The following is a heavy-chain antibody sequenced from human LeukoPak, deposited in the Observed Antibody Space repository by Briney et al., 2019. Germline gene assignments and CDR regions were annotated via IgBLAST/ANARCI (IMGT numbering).Heavy chain of an antibody. V-gene: IGHV1-46*01. Sequence: ASVKVSCKTSGYTFTSYYMHWVRQAPGQGLEWMGIINPMGGSTSNAQKFQGRVIMTRDTSTSTVYMELSSLRSEDTAMYYCARDSGYYMKEDAFDTWGQGTMVTVSS. CDR1: GYTFTSYY. D-gene: IGHD3-22*01. J-gene: IGHJ3*02. CDR3: ARDSGYYMKEDAFDT. CDR2: INPMGGST.